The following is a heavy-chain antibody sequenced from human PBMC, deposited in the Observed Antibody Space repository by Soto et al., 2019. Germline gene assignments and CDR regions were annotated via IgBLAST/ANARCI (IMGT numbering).Heavy chain of an antibody. CDR3: ARLRFLDFGYYYGMDV. V-gene: IGHV5-51*01. Sequence: PGESLKLSCKGSGYSFTTYWIGWVRQMPGKGLEWMGIIYPGDSDTRYSPSFQGQVTTSADKSISTAYLQWSSLKASDTAMYYCARLRFLDFGYYYGMDVWGQGTTVTVSS. CDR2: IYPGDSDT. D-gene: IGHD3-3*01. CDR1: GYSFTTYW. J-gene: IGHJ6*02.